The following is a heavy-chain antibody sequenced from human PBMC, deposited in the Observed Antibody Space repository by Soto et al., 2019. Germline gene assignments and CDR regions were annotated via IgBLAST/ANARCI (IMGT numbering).Heavy chain of an antibody. CDR2: IYYSGST. CDR1: GGTISSGGYY. Sequence: PSETLSLTCTVSGGTISSGGYYWSWIRQHPGKGLEWIGYIYYSGSTYYNPSLKSRVTISVDTSKNQFSLKLSSVTAADTAVYYCARGLGYCSSTSCYSIGWFDPWGQGTLVTVSS. V-gene: IGHV4-31*03. J-gene: IGHJ5*02. CDR3: ARGLGYCSSTSCYSIGWFDP. D-gene: IGHD2-2*01.